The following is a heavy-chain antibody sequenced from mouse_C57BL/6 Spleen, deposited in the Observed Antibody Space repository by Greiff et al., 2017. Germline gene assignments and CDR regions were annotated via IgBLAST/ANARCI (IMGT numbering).Heavy chain of an antibody. J-gene: IGHJ1*03. D-gene: IGHD2-5*01. V-gene: IGHV1-84*01. Sequence: QVQLQQSGPELVKPGASVKISCKASGYTFTDYYINWVKQRPGQGLEWIGGIYPGSGNTKYNEKFKGKAALTVDTSSNTAYMQLSSLTSEDSAVYFCARTYYINHWYFDVWGTGTTVTVSS. CDR2: IYPGSGNT. CDR3: ARTYYINHWYFDV. CDR1: GYTFTDYY.